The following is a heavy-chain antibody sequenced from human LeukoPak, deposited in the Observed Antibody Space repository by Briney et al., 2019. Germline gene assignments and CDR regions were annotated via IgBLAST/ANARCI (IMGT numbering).Heavy chain of an antibody. J-gene: IGHJ4*02. D-gene: IGHD1-26*01. V-gene: IGHV4-39*01. Sequence: PSETLSLTCTVSGGSISSTSNYWGWIRQPPGKGLEYIGSVSYSGSTYYNPSLKSRVTMSADTSKNQFSLKLSSVTAADTAVYYCARLTPYSGSPLDDYWGQGTLVTVSS. CDR1: GGSISSTSNY. CDR2: VSYSGST. CDR3: ARLTPYSGSPLDDY.